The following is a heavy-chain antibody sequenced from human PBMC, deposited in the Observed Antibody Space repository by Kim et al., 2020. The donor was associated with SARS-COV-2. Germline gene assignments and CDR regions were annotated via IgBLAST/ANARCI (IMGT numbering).Heavy chain of an antibody. D-gene: IGHD3-3*01. J-gene: IGHJ3*02. V-gene: IGHV3-23*01. CDR3: AKCQSGWRNDAIDI. Sequence: VKGRFTISRDKSKNTLFLQLNSLRAEDTALYYCAKCQSGWRNDAIDIWGLGTVVTVSS.